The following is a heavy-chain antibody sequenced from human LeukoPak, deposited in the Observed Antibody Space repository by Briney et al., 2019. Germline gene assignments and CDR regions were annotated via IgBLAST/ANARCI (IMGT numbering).Heavy chain of an antibody. CDR1: GYTFTSYY. V-gene: IGHV1-46*01. CDR3: ARVKMGATRPYYFDY. CDR2: INPSGGST. D-gene: IGHD1-26*01. J-gene: IGHJ4*02. Sequence: ASVKVSCKASGYTFTSYYMHWVRQAPGQGLEWMGIINPSGGSTSYAQKFQGRVTMTRDTSTSTVYMELSSLRSEDTAVYYCARVKMGATRPYYFDYWGQGTLVTVSS.